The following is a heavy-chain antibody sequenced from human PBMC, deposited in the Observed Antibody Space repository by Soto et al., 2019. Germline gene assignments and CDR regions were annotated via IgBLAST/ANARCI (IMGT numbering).Heavy chain of an antibody. CDR1: GFTFSSYA. Sequence: SGGSLRLSCAASGFTFSSYAMSWVRQAPGKGLEWVSAISGSGGSTYYADSVKGRFTISRDNSKNTLYLQMNSLRAEDTAVYYCAKDIFTTVVPYYYYYGMDVWGQGTTVTVSS. D-gene: IGHD4-17*01. CDR2: ISGSGGST. CDR3: AKDIFTTVVPYYYYYGMDV. V-gene: IGHV3-23*01. J-gene: IGHJ6*02.